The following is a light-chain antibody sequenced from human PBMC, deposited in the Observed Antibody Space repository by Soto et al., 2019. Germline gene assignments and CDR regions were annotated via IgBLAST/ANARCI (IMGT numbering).Light chain of an antibody. CDR1: ISNIGRNS. CDR3: AAWDDSLNEYV. Sequence: QSPLAQAPSLSGTPGQRVTITGSGSISNIGRNSVNWYQHLPGTAPKLLTHGNNHRPSGVPDRFSGSKSGTSASLAISGLQPEDEADYCCAAWDDSLNEYVFGDGTKVTVL. J-gene: IGLJ1*01. V-gene: IGLV1-44*01. CDR2: GNN.